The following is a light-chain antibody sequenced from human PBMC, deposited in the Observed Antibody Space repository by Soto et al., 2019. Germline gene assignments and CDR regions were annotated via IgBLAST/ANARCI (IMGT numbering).Light chain of an antibody. CDR3: QQLTDWPPQWT. CDR1: QSISSY. Sequence: EVVLTQSPDTLSLPPGERATLSRRASQSISSYLAWYQQKPGQAPRLLINDASSRATGIPARFSGSGSGTDFTLAISSLEPEDFAVYYCQQLTDWPPQWTFGQGTKVDIK. V-gene: IGKV3-11*01. CDR2: DAS. J-gene: IGKJ1*01.